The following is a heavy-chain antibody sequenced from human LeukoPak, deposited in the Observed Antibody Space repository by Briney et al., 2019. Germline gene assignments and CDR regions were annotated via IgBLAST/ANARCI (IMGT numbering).Heavy chain of an antibody. CDR1: GFTFSSYW. CDR2: IASDGSST. V-gene: IGHV3-74*01. D-gene: IGHD6-13*01. J-gene: IGHJ4*02. CDR3: ARGSAAAGRVFDY. Sequence: GGSLRLSCAASGFTFSSYWMNWVRQAPGKGLVWVSRIASDGSSTTYADSVKGRFTISRDNAENSLYLQMDSLRAEDTAVYYCARGSAAAGRVFDYWGQGTLVTVSS.